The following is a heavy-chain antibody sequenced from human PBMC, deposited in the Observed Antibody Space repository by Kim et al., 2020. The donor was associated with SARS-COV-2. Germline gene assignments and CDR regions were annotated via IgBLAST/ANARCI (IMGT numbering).Heavy chain of an antibody. V-gene: IGHV3-66*02. J-gene: IGHJ4*02. Sequence: GGSLRLSRAASGFTVSSNYMSWVRQAPGKGLEWVSIIYSGGNTYYTDSVKGRFIISRDNSKNTLYLQMNSLRPDDTAVYYCVRGVTAAGAIFGSWGQGTLVTVSS. CDR2: IYSGGNT. D-gene: IGHD6-13*01. CDR3: VRGVTAAGAIFGS. CDR1: GFTVSSNY.